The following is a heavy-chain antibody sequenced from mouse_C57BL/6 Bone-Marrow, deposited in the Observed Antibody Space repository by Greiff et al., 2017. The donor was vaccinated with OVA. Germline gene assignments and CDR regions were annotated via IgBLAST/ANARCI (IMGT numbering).Heavy chain of an antibody. V-gene: IGHV5-12*01. J-gene: IGHJ4*01. CDR1: GFTFSDYY. CDR2: ISNGGGST. Sequence: DVMLVESGGGLVQPGGSLKLSCAASGFTFSDYYMYWVRQTPERRLEWVAYISNGGGSTYYPDTVKGRFTISRDNAKNTLYLQMSRLKSEDTAMYYCARHGYPYYAMDYWGQGTSVTVSS. CDR3: ARHGYPYYAMDY.